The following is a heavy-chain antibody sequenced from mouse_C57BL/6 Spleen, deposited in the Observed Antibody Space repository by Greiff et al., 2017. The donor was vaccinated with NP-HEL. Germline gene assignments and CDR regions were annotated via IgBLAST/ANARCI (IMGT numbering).Heavy chain of an antibody. J-gene: IGHJ1*03. V-gene: IGHV1-69*01. D-gene: IGHD4-1*01. CDR2: IDPSDSYT. CDR3: ARKTGSHWYFDV. CDR1: GYTFTSYW. Sequence: VQLQQSGAELVMPGASVKLSCKASGYTFTSYWMHWVKQRPGQGLEWIGEIDPSDSYTNYNQKFKGKSTLTVDKSSSTAYMQLSSLTSEDSAVYYWARKTGSHWYFDVWGTGTTVTVSS.